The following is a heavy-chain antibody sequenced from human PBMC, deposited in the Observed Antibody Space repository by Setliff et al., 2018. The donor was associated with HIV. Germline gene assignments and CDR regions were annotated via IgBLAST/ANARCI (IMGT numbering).Heavy chain of an antibody. CDR1: GGSTRTSGYY. CDR3: ATSAESGFGIHWGVFNI. J-gene: IGHJ3*02. Sequence: SETLSLTCTVSGGSTRTSGYYWGWIRQPPGEGREWIGSIYSSGSTYYNPSLKSRVSISVDTSKNQFSLKLRSVTAADTAVYYCATSAESGFGIHWGVFNIWGQGTRVTVSS. V-gene: IGHV4-39*01. CDR2: IYSSGST. D-gene: IGHD3-10*01.